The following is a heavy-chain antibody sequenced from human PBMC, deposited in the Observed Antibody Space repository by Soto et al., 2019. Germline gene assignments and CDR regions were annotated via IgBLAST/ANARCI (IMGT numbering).Heavy chain of an antibody. J-gene: IGHJ6*02. CDR3: ARDVWETTSRYYGLDL. CDR1: GFTFSSYA. CDR2: ISGSGGTT. V-gene: IGHV3-23*01. Sequence: GGSLRLSCAASGFTFSSYAMTWVRQAPGKRLEWVSGISGSGGTTSYTDSVKGRFTISRDNSKKTLFLEMKSLGVEDAAVYFCARDVWETTSRYYGLDLWGLGTTVTVSS. D-gene: IGHD1-26*01.